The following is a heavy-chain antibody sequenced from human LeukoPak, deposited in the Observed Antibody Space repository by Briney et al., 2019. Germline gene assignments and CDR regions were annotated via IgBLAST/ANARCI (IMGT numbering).Heavy chain of an antibody. CDR3: TRDVGCNDY. CDR2: IKQDGSEK. J-gene: IGHJ4*02. D-gene: IGHD2-15*01. Sequence: GGSLRLSCAASGFTFSNYWMSWIRQAPGKGLEWVANIKQDGSEKYYVESVKGRFTISRDNAKNSLYLQMNSLRDEDTAVYYCTRDVGCNDYWGQGTLVTVSS. V-gene: IGHV3-7*05. CDR1: GFTFSNYW.